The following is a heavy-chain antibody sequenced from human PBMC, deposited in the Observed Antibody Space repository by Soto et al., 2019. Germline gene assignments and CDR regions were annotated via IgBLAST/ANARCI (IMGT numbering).Heavy chain of an antibody. D-gene: IGHD4-17*01. CDR3: ARRLYGDYDY. CDR2: ISTYNGNT. J-gene: IGHJ4*02. V-gene: IGHV1-18*01. CDR1: GYSFTTSG. Sequence: ASVKVSCKASGYSFTTSGITWVRQAPGQGLEWMGWISTYNGNTNYAQKLQGRVTLTTDTSTSTACMELRSLRSDDTAVYYCARRLYGDYDYWGQGTLVTVSS.